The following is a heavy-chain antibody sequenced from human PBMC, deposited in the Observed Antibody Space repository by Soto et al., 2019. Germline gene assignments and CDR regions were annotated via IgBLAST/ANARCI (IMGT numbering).Heavy chain of an antibody. V-gene: IGHV1-8*01. J-gene: IGHJ4*02. Sequence: QVQLVQSGAEVREPGASVKVSCKASGYSFTSLDINWVRQTAGQGLEWMGWMQPSTGRTGYAQKFQGRVTMTRDTYINTAYMELTTLTSDDTAFYYCARGVSAGVDYWGQGTLVTDSS. CDR2: MQPSTGRT. CDR3: ARGVSAGVDY. CDR1: GYSFTSLD. D-gene: IGHD1-26*01.